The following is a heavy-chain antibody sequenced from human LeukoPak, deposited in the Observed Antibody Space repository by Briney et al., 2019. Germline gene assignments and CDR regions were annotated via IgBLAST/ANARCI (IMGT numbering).Heavy chain of an antibody. CDR1: GYTFTGYY. V-gene: IGHV1-2*02. CDR3: VSGWFGESLSEGHYYYMDV. J-gene: IGHJ6*03. Sequence: ASVKVSCKASGYTFTGYYMHWVRQAPGQGLEWMGWINPNSGGTNYAQKFQGRVTMTRDTSISTAYMELSRLRSDDTAVYYCVSGWFGESLSEGHYYYMDVWGKGTTVTVSS. CDR2: INPNSGGT. D-gene: IGHD3-10*01.